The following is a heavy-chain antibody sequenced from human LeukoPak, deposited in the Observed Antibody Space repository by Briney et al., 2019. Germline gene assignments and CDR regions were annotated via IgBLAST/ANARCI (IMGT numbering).Heavy chain of an antibody. J-gene: IGHJ5*02. Sequence: PSETLSLTCAVYGGSFSDYFWSWIRQSPGKGLEWIGEINHNGSTNYNPSLKSRVTISIDTSKNQFSLNLSSVRTADTAVYYCARGDCSSTSCYLSDWFVPWGQGTLVTVSS. D-gene: IGHD2-2*01. CDR1: GGSFSDYF. CDR3: ARGDCSSTSCYLSDWFVP. CDR2: INHNGST. V-gene: IGHV4-34*01.